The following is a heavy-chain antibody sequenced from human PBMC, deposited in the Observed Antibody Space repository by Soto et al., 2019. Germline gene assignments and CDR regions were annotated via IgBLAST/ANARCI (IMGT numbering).Heavy chain of an antibody. J-gene: IGHJ4*02. Sequence: ASVKVSCKAYGCTFTSYDIHWVRQAPGQRLEWMGVINPGGVTTSYAQRFRGRVTMTRDTSTSTVYMELSSLRSEDTAVYYCAREGVGATGYFDYWGQGTLVTVSS. CDR2: INPGGVTT. CDR3: AREGVGATGYFDY. V-gene: IGHV1-46*01. CDR1: GCTFTSYD. D-gene: IGHD1-26*01.